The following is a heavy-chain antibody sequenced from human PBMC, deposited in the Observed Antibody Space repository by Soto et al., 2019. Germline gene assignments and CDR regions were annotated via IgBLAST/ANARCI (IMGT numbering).Heavy chain of an antibody. CDR1: GFSLSTSGVG. D-gene: IGHD2-15*01. V-gene: IGHV2-5*02. Sequence: QITLKESGPTLVKPTQTLTLTCTFSGFSLSTSGVGVGWIRQPPGKALEWLALIYWDDDKRYSPSLKSRLTTTKDTSNNQVVLTMTEMDPMDTATYYGAHRYCTGGSCYWDYYFALWGRGTLVPVSS. J-gene: IGHJ2*01. CDR2: IYWDDDK. CDR3: AHRYCTGGSCYWDYYFAL.